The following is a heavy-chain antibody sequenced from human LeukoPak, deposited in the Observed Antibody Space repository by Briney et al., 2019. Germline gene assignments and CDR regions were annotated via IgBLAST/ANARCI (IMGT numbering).Heavy chain of an antibody. J-gene: IGHJ4*02. Sequence: PGGSLRLSCAASGFTFSSYEMNWVRQVPGKGLEWVSYISSSGSTIYYADSVKGRFTISRDSAKNSLYLQMNSLRAEDTAVYYCARAAAMIGREYYFDYWGQGTLVTVSS. CDR2: ISSSGSTI. CDR3: ARAAAMIGREYYFDY. V-gene: IGHV3-48*03. CDR1: GFTFSSYE. D-gene: IGHD3-22*01.